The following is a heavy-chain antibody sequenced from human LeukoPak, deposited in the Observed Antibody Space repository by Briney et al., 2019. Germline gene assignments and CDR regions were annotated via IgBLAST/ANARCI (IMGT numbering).Heavy chain of an antibody. J-gene: IGHJ4*01. CDR2: ISYDGSNK. V-gene: IGHV3-30*03. CDR3: ARLQPYSSPDY. Sequence: GGSLRLSCAASGFTFSSYGMHWVRQASGKGLEWVAVISYDGSNKYYADSVKGRFTISRDNSKNTLYLQMNSLKAEDTAVYYCARLQPYSSPDYWGHGTLVTVSS. D-gene: IGHD6-13*01. CDR1: GFTFSSYG.